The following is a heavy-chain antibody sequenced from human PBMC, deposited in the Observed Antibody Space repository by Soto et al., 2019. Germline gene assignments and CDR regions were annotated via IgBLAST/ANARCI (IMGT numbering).Heavy chain of an antibody. D-gene: IGHD3-3*01. CDR2: ISAYDGKT. CDR1: GYTFNTYG. CDR3: ARDPHEFWTSYWFDP. Sequence: GASVKVSCKTTGYTFNTYGINWVRQAPGQGLALMGWISAYDGKTTYAEKFQSRVTLTTDTSTSTAYMELRSLRSDDTAIYYCARDPHEFWTSYWFDPWGQGTPVTVSS. J-gene: IGHJ5*02. V-gene: IGHV1-18*01.